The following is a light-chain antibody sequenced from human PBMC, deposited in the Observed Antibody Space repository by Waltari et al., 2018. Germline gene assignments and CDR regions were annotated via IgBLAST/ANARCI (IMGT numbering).Light chain of an antibody. J-gene: IGLJ1*01. CDR1: SSNIGSNA. Sequence: QSVLTQPPSASGTPGQRVTISCSGSSSNIGSNAVNWYQQLPGTAPKLLIYNNNRRPSGVPDRFSGSKSGTSASLSISGLQSEDEAVYYCAAWDDSLKGVFGTGTEVTVL. V-gene: IGLV1-44*01. CDR2: NNN. CDR3: AAWDDSLKGV.